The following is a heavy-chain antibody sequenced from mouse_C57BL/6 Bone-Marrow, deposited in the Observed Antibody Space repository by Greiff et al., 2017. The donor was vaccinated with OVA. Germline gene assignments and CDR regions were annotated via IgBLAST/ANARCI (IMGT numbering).Heavy chain of an antibody. CDR1: GYTFTSYW. CDR3: ARSVFWDGYFDV. D-gene: IGHD4-1*01. CDR2: IYPSDSET. Sequence: QVQLQQPGAELVRPGSSVKLSCKASGYTFTSYWMDWVKQRPGPGLEWIGNIYPSDSETHYNQKFKDKATLTVDKSSSTAYMQLSSLTSEDSAVYYCARSVFWDGYFDVWGTGTTVTVSS. J-gene: IGHJ1*03. V-gene: IGHV1-61*01.